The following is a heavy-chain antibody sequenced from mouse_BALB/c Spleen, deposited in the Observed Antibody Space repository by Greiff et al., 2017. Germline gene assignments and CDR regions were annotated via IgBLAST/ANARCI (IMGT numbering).Heavy chain of an antibody. CDR1: GFTFTDYY. V-gene: IGHV7-3*02. J-gene: IGHJ3*01. CDR3: ARDRPDGPFAY. D-gene: IGHD3-1*01. CDR2: IRNKANGYTT. Sequence: EVQGVESGGGLVQPGGSLRLSCATSGFTFTDYYMSWVRQPPGKALEWLGFIRNKANGYTTEYSASVKGRFTISRDNSQSILYLQMNTLRAEDSATYYCARDRPDGPFAYWGQGTLVTVSA.